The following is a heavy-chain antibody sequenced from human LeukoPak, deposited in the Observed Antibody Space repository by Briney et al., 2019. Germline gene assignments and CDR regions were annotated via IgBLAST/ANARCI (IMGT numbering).Heavy chain of an antibody. V-gene: IGHV4-59*01. CDR1: GGSISSYY. Sequence: SETLSLTCTVSGGSISSYYWSWIRQPPGKGLEWIGYIYYSVSTNYNPSLKSRVTISVDTSKNQFSLKLSSVTAADTAVYYCARTNGDYVLYWGQGTLVTVSS. CDR2: IYYSVST. D-gene: IGHD4-17*01. J-gene: IGHJ4*02. CDR3: ARTNGDYVLY.